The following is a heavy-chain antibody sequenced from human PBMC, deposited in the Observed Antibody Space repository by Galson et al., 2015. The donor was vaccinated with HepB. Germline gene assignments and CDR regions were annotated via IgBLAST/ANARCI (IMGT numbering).Heavy chain of an antibody. V-gene: IGHV3-21*01. CDR1: GFTFSSYS. Sequence: SLRLSCAASGFTFSSYSMNWVRQAPGKGLEWVSSISSSSSYIYYADSVKGRFTISRDNAKNSLYLQMNSLRAEDTAVYYCARPLSRGTIFGVVNPDYWGQGTLVTVSS. CDR2: ISSSSSYI. D-gene: IGHD3-3*01. J-gene: IGHJ4*02. CDR3: ARPLSRGTIFGVVNPDY.